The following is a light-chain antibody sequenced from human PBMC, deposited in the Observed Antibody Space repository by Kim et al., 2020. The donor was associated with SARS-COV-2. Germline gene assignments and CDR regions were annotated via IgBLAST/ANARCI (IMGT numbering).Light chain of an antibody. CDR2: YDR. J-gene: IGLJ1*01. Sequence: SYELTQPPSVSVAPGKTARITCGGDNIGNKNVHWYQQRPGQAPVLVIYYDRDRPSGIPERFSDSNSGNTATLTISRVEAGDEADYYCQVWDSSNDHYVFGTGTKVTVL. CDR1: NIGNKN. V-gene: IGLV3-21*04. CDR3: QVWDSSNDHYV.